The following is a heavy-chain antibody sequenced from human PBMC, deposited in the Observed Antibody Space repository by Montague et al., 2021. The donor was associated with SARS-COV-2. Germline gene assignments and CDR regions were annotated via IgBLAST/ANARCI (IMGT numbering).Heavy chain of an antibody. Sequence: SLRLSCAASGFTFSTYAMSWVRQAPGKGLEWVSSISKSGESTFYADSVKGRFTISRDNARNSLYLQLNNLRAEDTAVYYCARDPNWGAHWGQGNLVTVSS. V-gene: IGHV3-23*01. CDR1: GFTFSTYA. CDR3: ARDPNWGAH. CDR2: ISKSGEST. D-gene: IGHD7-27*01. J-gene: IGHJ4*02.